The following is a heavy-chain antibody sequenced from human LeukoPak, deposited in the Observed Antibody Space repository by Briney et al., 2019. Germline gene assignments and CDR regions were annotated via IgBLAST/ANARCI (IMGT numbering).Heavy chain of an antibody. J-gene: IGHJ3*02. CDR2: IYSSGIT. CDR1: GVSFSSYY. CDR3: ARERGLLRGDAFDI. Sequence: SETLSLTCTVSGVSFSSYYWTWIRQPAGKGLEWIGRIYSSGITNYNPSLESRVTMSIDTSKNQFSLKLTSVTAADTAVYYCARERGLLRGDAFDIWGQGTMVTVSS. D-gene: IGHD5-12*01. V-gene: IGHV4-4*07.